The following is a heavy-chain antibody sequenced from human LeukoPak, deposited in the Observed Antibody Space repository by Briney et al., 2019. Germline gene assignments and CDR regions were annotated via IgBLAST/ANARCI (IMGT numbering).Heavy chain of an antibody. CDR1: GVSVSTTSYY. V-gene: IGHV4-61*01. J-gene: IGHJ3*02. Sequence: SETLSLTCTVSGVSVSTTSYYWSWIRQPPGKGLEWIGYIYNSGSVNYNPSLKSRVTISVDTSKNQFSLKLTSVTAADTAVYYCARSRSGYSYDHAAFEIWGQGTMVTVSS. CDR3: ARSRSGYSYDHAAFEI. CDR2: IYNSGSV. D-gene: IGHD5-18*01.